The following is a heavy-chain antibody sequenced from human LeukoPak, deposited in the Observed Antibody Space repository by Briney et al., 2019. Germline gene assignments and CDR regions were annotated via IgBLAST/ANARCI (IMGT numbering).Heavy chain of an antibody. J-gene: IGHJ6*03. CDR3: ARGPTYYYYYYYMDV. V-gene: IGHV3-21*01. Sequence: GGSLRLSCAASGFTFSSYNMNWVRLAPGKGLEWVSSISSSSAYIYYADSVRGRFTISRDNAKNSLYLQMNSLRAEDTAVYYCARGPTYYYYYYYMDVWGKGTTVTVSS. CDR1: GFTFSSYN. CDR2: ISSSSAYI.